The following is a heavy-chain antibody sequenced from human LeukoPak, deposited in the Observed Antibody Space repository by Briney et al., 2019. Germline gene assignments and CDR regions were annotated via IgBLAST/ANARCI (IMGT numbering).Heavy chain of an antibody. CDR2: IYYSGST. D-gene: IGHD6-19*01. J-gene: IGHJ4*02. CDR3: ARGGAVAGRLFDY. V-gene: IGHV4-30-4*01. CDR1: GGSISSGDYY. Sequence: PSETLSLTCTVSGGSISSGDYYWSWIRQPPGKGLEWIGYIYYSGSTYYNPSLKSRVTISVDTSKNQFSLKLSSVTAADTAVYYCARGGAVAGRLFDYWGQGTLVTVSS.